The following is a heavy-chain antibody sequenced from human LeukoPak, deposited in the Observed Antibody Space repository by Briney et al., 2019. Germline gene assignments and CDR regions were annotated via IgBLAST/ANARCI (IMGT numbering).Heavy chain of an antibody. D-gene: IGHD5-18*01. CDR1: GFTVSSNY. Sequence: GGSLRLSCAASGFTVSSNYMSWVRQAPGKGLEWVSVIYSGGSTYYADSVKGRFTISRDNSKNTLYLQMNSVRAEDTAVYYCARALFRGYSYGYDYWGQGTLVTVSS. J-gene: IGHJ4*02. V-gene: IGHV3-66*01. CDR2: IYSGGST. CDR3: ARALFRGYSYGYDY.